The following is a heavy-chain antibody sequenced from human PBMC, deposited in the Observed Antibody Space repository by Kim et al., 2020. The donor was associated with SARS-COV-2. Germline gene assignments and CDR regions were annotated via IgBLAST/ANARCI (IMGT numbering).Heavy chain of an antibody. V-gene: IGHV3-23*01. D-gene: IGHD3-22*01. Sequence: HSMKGRFTISRDKSKNTFYLQMSSLRAEETAVYYCAKGKSGYHWGWFDPWGQGTLVTVSS. CDR3: AKGKSGYHWGWFDP. J-gene: IGHJ5*02.